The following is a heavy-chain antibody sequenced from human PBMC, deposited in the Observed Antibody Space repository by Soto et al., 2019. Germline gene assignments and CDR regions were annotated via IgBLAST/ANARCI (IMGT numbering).Heavy chain of an antibody. CDR1: GFTFINYA. CDR2: IGGGDGST. D-gene: IGHD2-15*01. V-gene: IGHV3-23*01. CDR3: ARDGGVAATLANYFDY. Sequence: EVQLLESGGGLVQPGGSLRLSCAASGFTFINYAMSWVRQAPGKGLEWVSTIGGGDGSTYYADSVKGRFTISRDNSNSALYLQMNSLRAEDTAVYYCARDGGVAATLANYFDYWGQGTLVTVSS. J-gene: IGHJ4*02.